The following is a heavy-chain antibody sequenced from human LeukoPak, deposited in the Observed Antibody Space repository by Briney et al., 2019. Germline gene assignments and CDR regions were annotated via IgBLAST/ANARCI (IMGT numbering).Heavy chain of an antibody. V-gene: IGHV3-23*01. CDR1: GFTFSTYA. Sequence: GGSLRLSCVASGFTFSTYAMSWVRQAPGKGLEWVSAISGSGGSTHYAESVKGRFTISRDNSKNTLYLQMNSLRAEDTAVYYCARDSPGTRGDIRWWFDPWGQGTLVTVSS. CDR3: ARDSPGTRGDIRWWFDP. CDR2: ISGSGGST. D-gene: IGHD4-17*01. J-gene: IGHJ5*02.